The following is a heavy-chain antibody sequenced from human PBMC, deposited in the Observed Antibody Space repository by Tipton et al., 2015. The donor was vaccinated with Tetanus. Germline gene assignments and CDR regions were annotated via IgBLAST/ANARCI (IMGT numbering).Heavy chain of an antibody. CDR2: IYYNGNT. CDR3: ARAAENWFDP. D-gene: IGHD2-15*01. Sequence: GLVKPSETLSLTCTVSGGSINSGTFYWDWIRQPPGKGLEWIGNIYYNGNTLQNPSLKGRVTLSLDKSKNQFSLKLKSVTAADTAVYYCARAAENWFDPWGQGTLVTVSS. J-gene: IGHJ5*02. CDR1: GGSINSGTFY. V-gene: IGHV4-39*01.